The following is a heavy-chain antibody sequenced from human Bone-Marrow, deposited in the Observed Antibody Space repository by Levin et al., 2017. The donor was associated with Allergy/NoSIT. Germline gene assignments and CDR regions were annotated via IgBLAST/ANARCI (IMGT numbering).Heavy chain of an antibody. D-gene: IGHD2-21*02. CDR2: IFMSGDT. V-gene: IGHV4-4*07. CDR3: ARDIGYGDHPYFFDY. CDR1: GGSLGTLY. J-gene: IGHJ4*02. Sequence: SETLPLTCTVSGGSLGTLYWNWIRQPAGKGLEWIGRIFMSGDTNYNPSLESRVTMSVDKSKNQFSLTLRSVTAADTAVYYCARDIGYGDHPYFFDYWGRGIRVSVSS.